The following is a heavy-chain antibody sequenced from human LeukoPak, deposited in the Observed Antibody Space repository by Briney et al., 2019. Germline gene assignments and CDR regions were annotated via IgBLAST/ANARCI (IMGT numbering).Heavy chain of an antibody. CDR1: GDSMRGHY. V-gene: IGHV4-59*11. D-gene: IGHD4-23*01. Sequence: SETLSLTCTVSGDSMRGHYWSWIRQAPGRGLEWIGFISHSGYTSYSPSLKSRVAISVDTSKRQFSLRLSSVTATDTAKYYCARGRNDHGGMFFDSWAQGNLVTVSS. J-gene: IGHJ4*02. CDR2: ISHSGYT. CDR3: ARGRNDHGGMFFDS.